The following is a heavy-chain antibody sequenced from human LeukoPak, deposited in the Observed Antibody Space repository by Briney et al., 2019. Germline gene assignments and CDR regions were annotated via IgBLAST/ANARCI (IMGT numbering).Heavy chain of an antibody. D-gene: IGHD3-9*01. CDR3: ASAEPYYDILTGYYPAWFDP. J-gene: IGHJ5*02. CDR2: INHSGST. Sequence: SETLSLTCAVYGGSFSGYYWSWIRQPPGKGLEWIREINHSGSTNYNPSLKSRVTISVDTSKNQFSLKLSSVTAADTAVYYCASAEPYYDILTGYYPAWFDPWGQGTLVTVSS. CDR1: GGSFSGYY. V-gene: IGHV4-34*01.